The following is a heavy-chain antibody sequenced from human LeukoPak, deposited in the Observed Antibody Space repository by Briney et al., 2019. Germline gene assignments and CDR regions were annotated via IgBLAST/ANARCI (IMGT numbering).Heavy chain of an antibody. J-gene: IGHJ4*02. CDR1: GGSISSYY. V-gene: IGHV4-59*01. CDR3: ARDFYCSGGSCYSTRDY. Sequence: SETLSLTCTVSGGSISSYYWSWIRQPPGKGLEWIGYIYYSGSTNYNPSLKSRVTISVDTSKNQFSLKLSSVTAADTAVYYCARDFYCSGGSCYSTRDYWGQGTLVTVSS. D-gene: IGHD2-15*01. CDR2: IYYSGST.